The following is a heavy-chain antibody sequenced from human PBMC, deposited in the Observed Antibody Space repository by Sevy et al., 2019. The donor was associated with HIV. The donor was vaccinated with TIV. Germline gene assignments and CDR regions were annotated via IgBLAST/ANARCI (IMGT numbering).Heavy chain of an antibody. Sequence: GESLKISCTASGFTFGDYAMTLFRQAPAKGLEWVGFIRSKIYGGTTEYAASVKGRFTISRDGSKSIAYLQMNSLKTEDTAIYYCTRAIDYWGQGTLVTVSS. CDR1: GFTFGDYA. CDR2: IRSKIYGGTT. CDR3: TRAIDY. V-gene: IGHV3-49*01. J-gene: IGHJ4*02.